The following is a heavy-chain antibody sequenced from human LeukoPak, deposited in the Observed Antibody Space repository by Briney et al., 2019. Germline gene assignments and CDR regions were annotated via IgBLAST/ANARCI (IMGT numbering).Heavy chain of an antibody. J-gene: IGHJ4*02. CDR1: GYTFTSYY. CDR2: INPSGGST. Sequence: ASVKVSCKASGYTFTSYYMHWVRQAPGQGLEWMGIINPSGGSTSYVQKFQGRVTMTRDTSTSTVYMELSSLRSEDTAVYYCARDQVRFLEWGAPGYWGQGTLVTVSS. V-gene: IGHV1-46*01. CDR3: ARDQVRFLEWGAPGY. D-gene: IGHD3-3*01.